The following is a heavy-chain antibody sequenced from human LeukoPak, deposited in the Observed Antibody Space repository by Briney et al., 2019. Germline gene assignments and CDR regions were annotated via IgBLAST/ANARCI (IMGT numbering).Heavy chain of an antibody. CDR2: MNPNSGNT. Sequence: ASVKVSCKASGYTFSSYEINWVRQATGQGREWMGWMNPNSGNTGYAQKFQGRVTITRNTSISTAYMELSSLRSEDTAVYYCAREKYYMDVWGKGTPVTVSS. CDR3: AREKYYMDV. CDR1: GYTFSSYE. J-gene: IGHJ6*03. V-gene: IGHV1-8*03.